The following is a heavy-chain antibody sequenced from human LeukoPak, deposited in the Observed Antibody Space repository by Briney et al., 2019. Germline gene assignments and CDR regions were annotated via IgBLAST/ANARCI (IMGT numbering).Heavy chain of an antibody. V-gene: IGHV3-33*01. CDR3: ARSRSMDSSGYYYDY. D-gene: IGHD3-22*01. Sequence: GRSLRLSCSASGFTFSNFAMHWVRQAPGKGLEWVAVIWYDGGNKYYADSVKGRFTISRDNSKKTVYLQMNSLRAEDTALFYCARSRSMDSSGYYYDYWGQGCLVTVSS. J-gene: IGHJ4*02. CDR2: IWYDGGNK. CDR1: GFTFSNFA.